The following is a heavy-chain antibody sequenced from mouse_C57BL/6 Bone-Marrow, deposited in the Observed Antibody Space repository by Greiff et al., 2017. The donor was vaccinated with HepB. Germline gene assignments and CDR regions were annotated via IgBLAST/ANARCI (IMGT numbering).Heavy chain of an antibody. CDR1: GYAFTNYL. CDR3: AKERVYGHLWM. J-gene: IGHJ2*01. CDR2: IYPRSGNT. Sequence: QVQLQQSGAELVRPGTSVKVSCKASGYAFTNYLIEWVKQRPGQGLEWIGEIYPRSGNTYYNEKFKGKATLTADKSSSTAYMELRSLTSEDSAVYFCAKERVYGHLWMWGQGTTLTVSS. V-gene: IGHV1-54*01. D-gene: IGHD1-1*02.